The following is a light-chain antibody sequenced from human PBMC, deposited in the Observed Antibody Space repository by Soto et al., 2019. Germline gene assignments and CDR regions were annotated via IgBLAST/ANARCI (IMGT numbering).Light chain of an antibody. Sequence: EIVLTQSPDTLPLSPGERATLSCGASQSVSSSHLAWYQQKPGQSPRLLIDGASSRATGIPDRFSGSGSGTHFTLTISRIEPEDFAVYYCQQYVGLPPTFGQGTKVEIK. CDR1: QSVSSSH. CDR3: QQYVGLPPT. V-gene: IGKV3-20*01. J-gene: IGKJ1*01. CDR2: GAS.